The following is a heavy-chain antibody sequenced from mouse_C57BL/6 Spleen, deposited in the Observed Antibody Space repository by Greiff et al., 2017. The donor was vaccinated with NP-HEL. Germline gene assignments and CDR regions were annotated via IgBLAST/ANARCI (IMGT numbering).Heavy chain of an antibody. J-gene: IGHJ4*01. Sequence: EVQGVESGGGLVKPGGSLKLSCAASGFTFSSYAMSWVRQTPEKRLEWVATISDGGSYTYYPDNVKGRFTISRDNAKNNLYLQMSHLKSEDTAMYYCARDQGFYGNSNYYAMDYWGQGTSVTVSS. D-gene: IGHD2-1*01. CDR2: ISDGGSYT. CDR3: ARDQGFYGNSNYYAMDY. V-gene: IGHV5-4*01. CDR1: GFTFSSYA.